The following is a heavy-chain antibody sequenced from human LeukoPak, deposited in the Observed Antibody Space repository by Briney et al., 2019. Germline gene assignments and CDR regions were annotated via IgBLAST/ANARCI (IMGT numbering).Heavy chain of an antibody. CDR1: GYSISSGYY. CDR2: IYHSGST. V-gene: IGHV4-38-2*02. CDR3: ARAPLRFLEWLFLQYNWFDP. J-gene: IGHJ5*02. Sequence: SETLSLTCTVSGYSISSGYYWGWIRQPPGKGLEWIGSIYHSGSTYYNPSLKSRVTISVDTSKNQFSLKLSSVTAADTTVYYCARAPLRFLEWLFLQYNWFDPWGQGTLVTVSS. D-gene: IGHD3-3*01.